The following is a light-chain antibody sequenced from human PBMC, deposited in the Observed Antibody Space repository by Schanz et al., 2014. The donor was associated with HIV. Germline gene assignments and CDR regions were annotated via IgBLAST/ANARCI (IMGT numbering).Light chain of an antibody. CDR3: QHYDISRGT. V-gene: IGKV3-20*01. J-gene: IGKJ4*01. CDR1: QSLTTNY. Sequence: EIVMTQSPATLYVSPGDRATLSCRASQSLTTNYLAWYQQKLGQAPRLLIYGASSRATGIPDRFSGSGSGTDFTLTISRLEPEDFATYYCQHYDISRGTFGGGTRVEIK. CDR2: GAS.